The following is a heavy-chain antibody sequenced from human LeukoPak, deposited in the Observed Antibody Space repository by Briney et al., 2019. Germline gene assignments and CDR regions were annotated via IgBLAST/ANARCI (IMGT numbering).Heavy chain of an antibody. V-gene: IGHV3-48*01. CDR1: GFTFSSYS. D-gene: IGHD6-6*01. Sequence: GGSLRLSCAASGFTFSSYSMNWVRQAPGKGLEWVSYISSSSSTIYYADSVKGRFTISRDNAKNSLYLQMNSLRAEDTAVYYCARDLAEALSIAARGDYWGQGTLVTVSS. CDR3: ARDLAEALSIAARGDY. CDR2: ISSSSSTI. J-gene: IGHJ4*02.